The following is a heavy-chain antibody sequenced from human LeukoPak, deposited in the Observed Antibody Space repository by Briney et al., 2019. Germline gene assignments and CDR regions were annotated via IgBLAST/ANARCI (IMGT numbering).Heavy chain of an antibody. CDR2: IYTSGST. Sequence: PETLSLTCTVPGGSIGSYYWSWIRQPAGKGLEWIGRIYTSGSTNYNPSLKSRVTMSVDTSKNQFSLKLSSVTAADTAVYYCARDPGPHTYYDILTGYWDPFDYWGQGTLVTVSS. CDR3: ARDPGPHTYYDILTGYWDPFDY. V-gene: IGHV4-4*07. J-gene: IGHJ4*02. CDR1: GGSIGSYY. D-gene: IGHD3-9*01.